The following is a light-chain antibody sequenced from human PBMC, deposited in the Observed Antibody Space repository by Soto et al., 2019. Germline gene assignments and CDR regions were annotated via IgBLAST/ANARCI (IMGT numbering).Light chain of an antibody. CDR1: QSVNSKY. J-gene: IGKJ2*01. CDR2: AAS. V-gene: IGKV3-20*01. Sequence: EIVLTQSPGALSLSPGDRATLSCRTSQSVNSKYLAWYQQRPGQAPRLLIYAASIRAAGIPDRFSGSGSGTHFTLPILVLEPEDSGMFCCHTYWISPHTFCQGT. CDR3: HTYWISPHT.